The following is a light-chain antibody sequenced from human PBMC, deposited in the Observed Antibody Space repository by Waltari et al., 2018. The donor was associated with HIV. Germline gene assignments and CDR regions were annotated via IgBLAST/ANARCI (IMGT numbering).Light chain of an antibody. CDR1: QAISSW. V-gene: IGKV1-12*01. J-gene: IGKJ1*01. Sequence: DIQMTQSPFFVSASVRARVTITCRASQAISSWLTWYQQRPGAAPKLLIYASSTLQSGVPTRFSGGRSGANFTLTISSLQPEDFATYFCQQADGLPWTFGQGTKVEMK. CDR2: ASS. CDR3: QQADGLPWT.